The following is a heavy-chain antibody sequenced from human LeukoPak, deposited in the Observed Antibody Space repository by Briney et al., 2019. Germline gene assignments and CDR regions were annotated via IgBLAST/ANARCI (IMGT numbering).Heavy chain of an antibody. CDR2: IGPHSSAT. V-gene: IGHV1-2*02. J-gene: IGHJ4*02. CDR1: GFTFTDYY. Sequence: GASMKVSCKSSGFTFTDYYIHWVRQAPGQGLEWVGYIGPHSSATSSPQEFQGRVTMTRDTSMSTACMELTRLTSDDTAVYYCAREGNGLLSKDFDYWGQGTLVTVSS. CDR3: AREGNGLLSKDFDY. D-gene: IGHD2/OR15-2a*01.